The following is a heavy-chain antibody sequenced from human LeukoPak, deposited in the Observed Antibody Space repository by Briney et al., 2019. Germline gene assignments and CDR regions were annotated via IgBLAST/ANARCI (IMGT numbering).Heavy chain of an antibody. CDR1: GGSFSGYY. D-gene: IGHD3-10*01. J-gene: IGHJ4*02. V-gene: IGHV4-34*01. CDR3: ARGTPPLLWFGESYYFDY. CDR2: VNHSGST. Sequence: SETLSLTCAVYGGSFSGYYWSWIRQPPGKGLEWIGEVNHSGSTNYNPCPKGRVPISQDPPQNQFSLQLSSVTAADTAVYYCARGTPPLLWFGESYYFDYWGQGALVTVSS.